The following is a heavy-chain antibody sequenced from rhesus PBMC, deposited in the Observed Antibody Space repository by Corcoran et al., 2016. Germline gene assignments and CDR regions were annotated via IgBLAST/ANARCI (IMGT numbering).Heavy chain of an antibody. CDR2: ISSGGGST. V-gene: IGHV3S25*01. D-gene: IGHD3-16*01. CDR1: GFTLGGYG. Sequence: EVQLVESGGGLVQPGGSLRLSCAASGFTLGGYGMYWVRQAPGKGLEWISAISSGGGSTYYADSVKGRFTISRDNSKNTLSLQMNSLRAEDTAVYYCAKGVYYSGSYYLEDWGQGVLVTVSS. CDR3: AKGVYYSGSYYLED. J-gene: IGHJ4*01.